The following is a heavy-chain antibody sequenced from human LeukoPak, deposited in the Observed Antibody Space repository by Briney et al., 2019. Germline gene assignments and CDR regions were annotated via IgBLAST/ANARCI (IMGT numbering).Heavy chain of an antibody. CDR2: ISSSSSTI. J-gene: IGHJ4*02. Sequence: PGGSLRLSCAASGFTFSSYSMNWVRQAPGKGLEWVSYISSSSSTIYYADSVKGRFTISRDNAKNSLYLQMNSLGAEDTAVYYCARDLITMIYPDLAGGDYFDYWGQGTLVTVSS. V-gene: IGHV3-48*04. CDR3: ARDLITMIYPDLAGGDYFDY. CDR1: GFTFSSYS. D-gene: IGHD3-22*01.